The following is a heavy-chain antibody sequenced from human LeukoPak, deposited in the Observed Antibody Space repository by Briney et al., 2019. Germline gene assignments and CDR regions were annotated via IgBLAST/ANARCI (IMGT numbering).Heavy chain of an antibody. V-gene: IGHV3-23*01. Sequence: PGGSLRLSCAASGFTFSSYAMSWVRQAPGKGLEWVSGISGSGDNTYYADSVKGRFTISRDNSKNTLYVQVNSLRAEDTAVYYCARGGGYYPIDYWGQGTLVTVSS. D-gene: IGHD2-15*01. CDR3: ARGGGYYPIDY. CDR1: GFTFSSYA. J-gene: IGHJ4*02. CDR2: ISGSGDNT.